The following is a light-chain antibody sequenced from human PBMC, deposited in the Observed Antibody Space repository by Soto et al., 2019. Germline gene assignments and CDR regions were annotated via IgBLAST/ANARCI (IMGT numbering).Light chain of an antibody. CDR3: QQYNNWPRT. CDR2: GAS. V-gene: IGKV3-15*01. J-gene: IGKJ1*01. CDR1: QTVFSN. Sequence: EVVMTQSPATLSVSPGERATLSCRASQTVFSNLAWYQQKPGQAPRLLIYGASTRATGVPARFSGSGSATEFTLTISSLQSEDFAVYYCQQYNNWPRTFGQGTKVDI.